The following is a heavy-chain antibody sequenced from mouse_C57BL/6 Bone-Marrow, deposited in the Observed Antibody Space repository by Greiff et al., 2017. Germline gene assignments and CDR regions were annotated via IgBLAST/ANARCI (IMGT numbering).Heavy chain of an antibody. CDR2: ISSGGSYT. V-gene: IGHV5-6*01. Sequence: EVQRVESGGDLVKPGGSLKLSCAASGFTFSSYGMSWVRQTPDKRLEWVATISSGGSYTYYPDSVKGRFTISRDNAKDNRYLQMSSLKSEDTAMYYCARQGRGYAMDYWGQGTSVTVSS. CDR1: GFTFSSYG. CDR3: ARQGRGYAMDY. J-gene: IGHJ4*01.